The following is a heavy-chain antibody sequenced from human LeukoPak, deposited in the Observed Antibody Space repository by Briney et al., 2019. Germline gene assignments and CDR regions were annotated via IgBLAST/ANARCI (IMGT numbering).Heavy chain of an antibody. CDR2: VRSGRSTI. J-gene: IGHJ1*01. V-gene: IGHV3-48*02. CDR1: EFTFSLYS. Sequence: GGSLRLSCAASEFTFSLYSMNGAREAPGEGLEWVSHVRSGRSTISDADCVKGRYTISRDNDKHSLYLQMNSLRDADTVVYYRARSGGGEYWGQGTPVSVSS. CDR3: ARSGGGEY. D-gene: IGHD2-21*01.